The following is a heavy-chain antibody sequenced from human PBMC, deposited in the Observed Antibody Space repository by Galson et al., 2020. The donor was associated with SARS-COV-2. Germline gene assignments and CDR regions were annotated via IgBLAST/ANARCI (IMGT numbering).Heavy chain of an antibody. CDR2: IRGNGGTI. V-gene: IGHV3-48*03. Sequence: GESLKISCAASGFTFRDFEMNWVRQAPGKGLEWISYIRGNGGTIYYADSGKGRFTISRDNAKNSLSTQMNSLRAEDTAVYYCVRGGTTRFDSWGQGTLVTVS. D-gene: IGHD4-4*01. CDR3: VRGGTTRFDS. CDR1: GFTFRDFE. J-gene: IGHJ4*02.